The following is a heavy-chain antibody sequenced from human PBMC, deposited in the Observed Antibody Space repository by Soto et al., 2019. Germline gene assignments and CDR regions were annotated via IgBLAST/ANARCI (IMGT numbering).Heavy chain of an antibody. D-gene: IGHD6-13*01. V-gene: IGHV4-59*01. CDR3: ARDIGDSRAAAGPAGWFDP. CDR1: GGSISSYY. J-gene: IGHJ5*02. CDR2: IYYRGST. Sequence: QVQLQESGPGLVKPSETLSLTCTVSGGSISSYYWSWIRQPPGKGLEWIGYIYYRGSTNYNPSLKCRATISVDTSKNQFSLKLSSVTAADTAVYYWARDIGDSRAAAGPAGWFDPWGQGTLVTVSS.